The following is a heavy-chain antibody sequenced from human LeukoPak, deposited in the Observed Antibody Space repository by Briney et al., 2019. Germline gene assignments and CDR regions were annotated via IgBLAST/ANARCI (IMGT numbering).Heavy chain of an antibody. CDR2: MKEDGGEI. D-gene: IGHD4-23*01. CDR1: GFPFSNYW. J-gene: IGHJ4*02. CDR3: VRDRGYSTFDY. Sequence: PGGSLRLSCAGSGFPFSNYWMAWVRQAPGKGLEWVANMKEDGGEINYVDSVKGRFTISRGNAKNSLDLQMNSLRVDDTAVYYCVRDRGYSTFDYWGQGTLVIVSS. V-gene: IGHV3-7*01.